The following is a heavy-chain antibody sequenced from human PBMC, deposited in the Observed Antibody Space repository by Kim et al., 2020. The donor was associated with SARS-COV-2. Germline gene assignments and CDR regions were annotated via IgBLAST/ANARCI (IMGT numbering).Heavy chain of an antibody. CDR2: ISYDGSIQ. J-gene: IGHJ3*01. Sequence: GGSLRLSCAASGFTFNNFAMHWVRQAPGKGLEWVAVISYDGSIQYYADSVKGQFTVSRHSSHNTQYLQMKRLHRDDTFLYYCAKSSAYFWLKKGLSAFD. CDR1: GFTFNNFA. V-gene: IGHV3-30*18. CDR3: AKSSAYFWLKKGLSAFD. D-gene: IGHD3-16*01.